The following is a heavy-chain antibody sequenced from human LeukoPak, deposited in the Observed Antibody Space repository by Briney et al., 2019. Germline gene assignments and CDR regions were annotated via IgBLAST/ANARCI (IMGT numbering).Heavy chain of an antibody. CDR2: INPNSGAT. J-gene: IGHJ4*02. CDR1: IYTFTDNY. V-gene: IGHV1-2*02. CDR3: ARDSGDIAMAVPDYSFDY. D-gene: IGHD2-15*01. Sequence: GASVKVSCTASIYTFTDNYMHWVRQAPGQGLEWMGWINPNSGATKYAQKFQGRVTMTRDTSISTAYMEVSRLTSDDTAIYSCARDSGDIAMAVPDYSFDYWGQGTLVTVSS.